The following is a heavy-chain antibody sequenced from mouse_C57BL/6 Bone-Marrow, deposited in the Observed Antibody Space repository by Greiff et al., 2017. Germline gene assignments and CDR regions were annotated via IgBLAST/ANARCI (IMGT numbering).Heavy chain of an antibody. CDR2: IHPNSGST. Sequence: QVQLQQPGAELVKPGASVKLSCKASGYTFTSYWMHWVKQRPGQGLEWIGMIHPNSGSTNYNEKFKSKATLTVDKSSSTAYMQLSSLTSEDSAVYYCARSPYYGSSSYWYFDGWGTGTTVTVSS. CDR3: ARSPYYGSSSYWYFDG. CDR1: GYTFTSYW. V-gene: IGHV1-64*01. J-gene: IGHJ1*03. D-gene: IGHD1-1*01.